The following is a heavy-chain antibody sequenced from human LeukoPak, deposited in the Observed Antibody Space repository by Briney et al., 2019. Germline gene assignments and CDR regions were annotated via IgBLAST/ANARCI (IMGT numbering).Heavy chain of an antibody. J-gene: IGHJ4*02. CDR1: GFSLSTSGVG. CDR2: IYWDDDK. V-gene: IGHV2-5*02. Sequence: SGPTLVNPTQTLTLTCTFSGFSLSTSGVGVGWIRQPPGKALEWLALIYWDDDKRYNPSLKSRLTITKDTSKNQVVLTMTNMDPVDTATYYCAHRRNYYDSSAVFDYWGQGTLVTVSS. D-gene: IGHD3-22*01. CDR3: AHRRNYYDSSAVFDY.